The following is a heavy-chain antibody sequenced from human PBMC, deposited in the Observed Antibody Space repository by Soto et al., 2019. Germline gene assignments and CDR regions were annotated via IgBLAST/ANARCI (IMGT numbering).Heavy chain of an antibody. CDR2: ISSSGSTI. J-gene: IGHJ3*02. CDR3: AKPNSRIQLWFGAFDI. CDR1: GFTFSSYE. V-gene: IGHV3-48*03. Sequence: GSLRLSCAASGFTFSSYEMNWVRQAPGKGLEWVSYISSSGSTIYYADSVKGRFTISRDNAKNSLYLQMNSLRAEDTAVYYCAKPNSRIQLWFGAFDIWGQGTMVTVSS. D-gene: IGHD5-18*01.